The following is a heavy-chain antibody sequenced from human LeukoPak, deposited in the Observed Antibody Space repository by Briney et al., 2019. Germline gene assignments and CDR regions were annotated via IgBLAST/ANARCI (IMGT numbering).Heavy chain of an antibody. CDR3: ARDIGYCSGGTCSPYCDY. CDR2: ISPYNGGT. D-gene: IGHD2-15*01. Sequence: SVKVSCKASGYTFTSYGISWVRQAPGQGPEWMGWISPYNGGTNYAQRLQGRVTMTTDTSTSTAYMELRSLRSDDTAVYYCARDIGYCSGGTCSPYCDYWGQGTLVTVSS. J-gene: IGHJ4*02. V-gene: IGHV1-18*04. CDR1: GYTFTSYG.